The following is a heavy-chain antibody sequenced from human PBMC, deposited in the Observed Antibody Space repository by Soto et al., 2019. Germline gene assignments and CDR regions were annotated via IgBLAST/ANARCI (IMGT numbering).Heavy chain of an antibody. V-gene: IGHV1-18*01. D-gene: IGHD4-4*01. CDR1: GYTLTSYG. CDR2: ISAYNGNT. Sequence: ASVKVSCTASGYTLTSYGISWVRRAPGQGLEWMGWISAYNGNTNYAQKLQGRVTMTTDTSTSTAYMELRSLRSDDTAVYYWARDRHHRAYLNYVTFDGWGQG. J-gene: IGHJ3*01. CDR3: ARDRHHRAYLNYVTFDG.